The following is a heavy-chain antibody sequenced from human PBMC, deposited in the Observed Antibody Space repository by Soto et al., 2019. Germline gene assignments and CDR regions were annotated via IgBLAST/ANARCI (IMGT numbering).Heavy chain of an antibody. J-gene: IGHJ6*03. Sequence: GGSLRLSCAASGFTFSSYSINWVRQAPGKGLEWVSSISSSSSYIYYADSVKGRFTISRDNAKNSLYLQMNSLRAEDTAVYYCARARGRDILTGYYKGYYYYYMDVWGKGTTVTVSS. CDR2: ISSSSSYI. D-gene: IGHD3-9*01. CDR3: ARARGRDILTGYYKGYYYYYMDV. CDR1: GFTFSSYS. V-gene: IGHV3-21*01.